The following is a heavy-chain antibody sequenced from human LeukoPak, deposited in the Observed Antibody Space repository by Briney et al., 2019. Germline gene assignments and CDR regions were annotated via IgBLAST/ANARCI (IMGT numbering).Heavy chain of an antibody. V-gene: IGHV4-59*01. CDR3: AREDSSGYYPYFDY. Sequence: SETLSLTCTVSGGSIGSYYWSWIRQPPGKGLEWIGYIYYSGSTNYNPSLKSRVTISVDTSKNQFSLKLSSVTAADTAVYYCAREDSSGYYPYFDYWGQGTLVTVSS. J-gene: IGHJ4*02. CDR1: GGSIGSYY. CDR2: IYYSGST. D-gene: IGHD3-22*01.